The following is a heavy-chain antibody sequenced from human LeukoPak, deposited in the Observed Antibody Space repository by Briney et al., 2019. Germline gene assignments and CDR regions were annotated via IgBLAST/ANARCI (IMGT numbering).Heavy chain of an antibody. D-gene: IGHD2-15*01. CDR3: ATDPSGPYYFDY. CDR1: GYTFTSYD. V-gene: IGHV1-8*01. Sequence: ASVKVSCKASGYTFTSYDINWVRQATGQGLEWMGWMNPNSGNTGYAQKFQGRVTMTRNTSISTAYMELSSLRSEDTAVYYCATDPSGPYYFDYWGQGTLVTVSS. J-gene: IGHJ4*02. CDR2: MNPNSGNT.